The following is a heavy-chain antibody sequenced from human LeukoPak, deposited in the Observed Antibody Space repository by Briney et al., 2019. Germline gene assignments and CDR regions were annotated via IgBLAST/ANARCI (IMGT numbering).Heavy chain of an antibody. CDR3: GRHGYSESDLSLP. CDR1: GASVSSSY. Sequence: SETLSLTCTVSGASVSSSYWDWMRQPPGKGLEWIGYIHSSGSTSYNPSLKSRLTIAIDRARNQFSLKLTSVSAADTAVYYCGRHGYSESDLSLPWGQGTLVTVSS. CDR2: IHSSGST. V-gene: IGHV4-59*08. D-gene: IGHD5-12*01. J-gene: IGHJ5*02.